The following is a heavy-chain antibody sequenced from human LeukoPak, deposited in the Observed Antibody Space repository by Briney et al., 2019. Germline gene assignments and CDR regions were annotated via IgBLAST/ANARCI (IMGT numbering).Heavy chain of an antibody. J-gene: IGHJ4*02. V-gene: IGHV1-46*01. CDR2: INPSGGST. Sequence: ASVKVSCKASGYTFTSYYMHWVRQAPGQGLEWMGIINPSGGSTSYAQEFQGRVTMTRDTSTSTVYMELSSLRSEDTAVYYCARAYNWNDCFDYWGQGTLVTVSS. CDR3: ARAYNWNDCFDY. CDR1: GYTFTSYY. D-gene: IGHD1-20*01.